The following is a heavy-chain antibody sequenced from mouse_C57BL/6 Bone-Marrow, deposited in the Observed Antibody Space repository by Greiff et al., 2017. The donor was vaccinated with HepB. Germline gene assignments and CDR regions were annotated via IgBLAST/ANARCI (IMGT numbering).Heavy chain of an antibody. J-gene: IGHJ3*01. CDR2: IDPSDSYT. CDR1: GYTFTSYW. Sequence: QVQLQQPGAELVMPGASVKLSCKASGYTFTSYWMHWVKQRPGQGLEWIGEIDPSDSYTNYNQKFKGKSTLTVDKSPSTAYMQLSSLTSEDSAVYYCAREGYGDWFAYWGQGTLVTVSA. CDR3: AREGYGDWFAY. V-gene: IGHV1-69*01. D-gene: IGHD2-2*01.